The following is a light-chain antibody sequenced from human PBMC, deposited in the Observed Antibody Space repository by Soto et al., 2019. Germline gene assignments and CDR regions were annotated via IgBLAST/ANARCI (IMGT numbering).Light chain of an antibody. Sequence: ETVLTPSPGTLSFSPGERAPLSCRASQSVYSSYLAWYQQTTGQAPRLLIYGASSRATGIPDRFSGSGSGTDFTLTISRLEPEDFAVYYCQQYGSSPYTFGQGTKLEIK. CDR3: QQYGSSPYT. CDR2: GAS. V-gene: IGKV3-20*01. CDR1: QSVYSSY. J-gene: IGKJ2*01.